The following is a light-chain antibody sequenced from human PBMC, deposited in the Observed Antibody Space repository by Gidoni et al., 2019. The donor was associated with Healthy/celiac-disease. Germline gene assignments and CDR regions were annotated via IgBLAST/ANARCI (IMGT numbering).Light chain of an antibody. CDR3: QQYDNLPLT. Sequence: DIQMTQSPSSLSASVGDRVTITCQAIQDISNYLNWYQQKPGKAPKLLIYDASNLETGVPSRFSGSGSGTDFPFTISSLQPEVIATYYCQQYDNLPLTFGPGTKVDIK. V-gene: IGKV1-33*01. CDR1: QDISNY. CDR2: DAS. J-gene: IGKJ3*01.